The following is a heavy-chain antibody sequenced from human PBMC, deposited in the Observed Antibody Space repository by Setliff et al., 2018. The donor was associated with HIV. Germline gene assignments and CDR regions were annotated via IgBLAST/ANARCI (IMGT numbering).Heavy chain of an antibody. CDR1: GFTFNNYA. V-gene: IGHV3-23*01. J-gene: IGHJ4*02. CDR2: ISGSGGRT. D-gene: IGHD3-16*01. CDR3: AKDYVENDY. Sequence: PGGSLRLSCAASGFTFNNYAMSWVRQAPGKGLEWVSDISGSGGRTYYADSVKGRFTISRDSSKNTLSLQMNSLRAEDTAVYYCAKDYVENDYWGQGTLVTVSS.